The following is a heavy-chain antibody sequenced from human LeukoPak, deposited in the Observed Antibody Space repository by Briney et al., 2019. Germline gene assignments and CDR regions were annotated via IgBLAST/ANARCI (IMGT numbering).Heavy chain of an antibody. CDR2: IYYSGST. CDR1: GGSISSGGYY. CDR3: ARVGIGSVRAARPPYYFDY. J-gene: IGHJ4*02. Sequence: PSETLSLTCTVSGGSISSGGYYWGWIRQHPGKGLEWIGYIYYSGSTYYNPSLKSRVTISVDTSKNQFSLKLSSVTAADTAVYYCARVGIGSVRAARPPYYFDYWGQGTLVTVSS. D-gene: IGHD6-6*01. V-gene: IGHV4-31*03.